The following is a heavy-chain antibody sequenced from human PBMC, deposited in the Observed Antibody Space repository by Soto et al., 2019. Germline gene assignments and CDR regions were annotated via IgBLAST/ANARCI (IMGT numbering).Heavy chain of an antibody. CDR3: ASFRSGRPGFFDY. Sequence: ASVKVSCKASGYAFTSYYMHWVRQAPGQGLEWMGIINPSGGSTSYAQKFQGRVTMTRDTPTSTVYMELSSLRSEDTAVYYCASFRSGRPGFFDYWGQGPLVPLS. CDR2: INPSGGST. CDR1: GYAFTSYY. J-gene: IGHJ4*02. D-gene: IGHD3-10*01. V-gene: IGHV1-46*01.